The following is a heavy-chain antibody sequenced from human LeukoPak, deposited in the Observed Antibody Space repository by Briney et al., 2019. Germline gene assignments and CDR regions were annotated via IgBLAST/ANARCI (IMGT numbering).Heavy chain of an antibody. Sequence: PGGSLRLSCVASGFTFSTYSINWVRQAPGKGLEWVSSISSSSDYIYYADSVKGRFTISRDNSKNTLYLQMNSLRAEDTAIYYCGKEGHYYDSNSYRLTGGGGLNYWGQGTLVTVSS. J-gene: IGHJ4*02. V-gene: IGHV3-21*01. D-gene: IGHD3-22*01. CDR1: GFTFSTYS. CDR3: GKEGHYYDSNSYRLTGGGGLNY. CDR2: ISSSSDYI.